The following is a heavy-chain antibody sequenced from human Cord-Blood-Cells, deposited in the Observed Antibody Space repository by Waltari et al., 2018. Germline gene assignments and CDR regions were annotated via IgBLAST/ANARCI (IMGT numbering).Heavy chain of an antibody. Sequence: QVQLQESGPGLVKPSETLSLTCTVSGGSISSHYWSWIRQPPGKGLEWLGYIYYSGSTNDNPSLKSRVTISVDTSKNQFSLKLSAVTAADTAVYYCARDRGSGSYDYWGQGTLVTVSS. D-gene: IGHD3-10*01. J-gene: IGHJ4*02. V-gene: IGHV4-59*11. CDR3: ARDRGSGSYDY. CDR2: IYYSGST. CDR1: GGSISSHY.